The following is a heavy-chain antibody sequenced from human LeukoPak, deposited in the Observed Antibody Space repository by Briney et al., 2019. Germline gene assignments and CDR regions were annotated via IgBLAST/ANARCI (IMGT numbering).Heavy chain of an antibody. CDR1: GGSISSGGYY. V-gene: IGHV4-31*03. CDR3: ARAYCGGDCYIHYYYGMDF. J-gene: IGHJ6*02. D-gene: IGHD2-21*02. Sequence: SQTLSLTCTVSGGSISSGGYYWSWIRQHPGKGLEWIGYIYYSGSTYYNPSLKSRVTISVDTSKNQFSLKLSSVTAADTAVYYCARAYCGGDCYIHYYYGMDFWGQGTTVTVSS. CDR2: IYYSGST.